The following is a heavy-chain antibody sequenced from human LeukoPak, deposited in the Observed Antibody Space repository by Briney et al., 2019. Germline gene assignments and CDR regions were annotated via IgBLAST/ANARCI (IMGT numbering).Heavy chain of an antibody. CDR3: ARDRYGDGFAHLDY. CDR2: IPPSGGT. V-gene: IGHV1-2*02. CDR1: GYTFTSYA. D-gene: IGHD5-24*01. J-gene: IGHJ4*02. Sequence: ASVKVSCKASGYTFTSYAIHWVRQPPGQGLEWMGWIPPSGGTNYPQKFQGRVAITWDTSITTAYMDLSRLTSDDTAVYYCARDRYGDGFAHLDYWGQGALVTVSS.